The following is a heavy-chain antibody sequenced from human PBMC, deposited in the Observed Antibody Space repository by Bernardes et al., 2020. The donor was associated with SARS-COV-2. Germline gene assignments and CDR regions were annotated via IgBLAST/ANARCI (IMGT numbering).Heavy chain of an antibody. Sequence: GEHLKISCNGSGYSFTNYLIAWVRPMHGKGLEWIGIIYPSYSDTRYRPSFQGQVTMSADKPITTAYLPWSSLKASDTAMYYCARLGEYCTVGSCSDSWFDPWGQGTLVTVSS. CDR1: GYSFTNYL. J-gene: IGHJ5*02. CDR3: ARLGEYCTVGSCSDSWFDP. D-gene: IGHD2-15*01. V-gene: IGHV5-51*01. CDR2: IYPSYSDT.